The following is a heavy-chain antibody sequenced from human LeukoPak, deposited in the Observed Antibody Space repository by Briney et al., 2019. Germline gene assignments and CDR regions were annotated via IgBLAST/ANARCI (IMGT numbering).Heavy chain of an antibody. V-gene: IGHV4-34*01. D-gene: IGHD6-13*01. CDR3: ARAAAGEFYYYYYMDV. CDR2: INHSGST. CDR1: GGSFSGYY. J-gene: IGHJ6*03. Sequence: SETLSLTCAVYGGSFSGYYWSWLRQSPGKGLEWIGEINHSGSTNYNPSLESRVTISVDTSKKQFSLKMSSVTAADTAVYYCARAAAGEFYYYYYMDVWGEGTSVTVSS.